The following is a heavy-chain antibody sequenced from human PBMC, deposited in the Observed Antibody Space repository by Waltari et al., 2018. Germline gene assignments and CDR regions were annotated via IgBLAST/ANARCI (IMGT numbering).Heavy chain of an antibody. J-gene: IGHJ4*02. Sequence: EVQLVESGGGLVKPGGSLRLSCAASGFTFSSYSMNWVRQAPGKGVEWVSSISSSSSYIYYADSVKGRFTISRDNAKNSLYLQMNSLRAEDTAVYYCARTKGYSYGSFDYWGQGTLVTVSS. CDR2: ISSSSSYI. CDR1: GFTFSSYS. D-gene: IGHD5-18*01. CDR3: ARTKGYSYGSFDY. V-gene: IGHV3-21*01.